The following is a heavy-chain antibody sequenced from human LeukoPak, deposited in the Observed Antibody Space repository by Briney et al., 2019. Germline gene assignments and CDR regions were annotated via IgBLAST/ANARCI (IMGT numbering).Heavy chain of an antibody. Sequence: PGGSLRLSCAASGFTFSSYSMNWVRQAPGKGLEWVSSISSSSSYIYYADSVKGRFTISRDNAKNSLYLQMNSLRAEDTAVYYCAKDPPIVVVPAAKGGDLVDYWGQGTLVTVSS. CDR3: AKDPPIVVVPAAKGGDLVDY. CDR1: GFTFSSYS. V-gene: IGHV3-21*04. J-gene: IGHJ4*02. CDR2: ISSSSSYI. D-gene: IGHD2-2*01.